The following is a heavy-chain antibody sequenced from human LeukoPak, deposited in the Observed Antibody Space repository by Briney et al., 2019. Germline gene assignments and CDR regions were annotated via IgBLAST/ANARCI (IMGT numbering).Heavy chain of an antibody. CDR1: GGTFSSYA. J-gene: IGHJ1*01. CDR3: ARDGTGTVGYFQH. Sequence: SVKVSCKASGGTFSSYAISWVRQAPGQGLEWMGGIIPIFGTANYAQKFQGRVTITTDESTSTAYMELSSLRSEDTAVYYCARDGTGTVGYFQHWGQGTPVTVSS. V-gene: IGHV1-69*05. CDR2: IIPIFGTA. D-gene: IGHD1-14*01.